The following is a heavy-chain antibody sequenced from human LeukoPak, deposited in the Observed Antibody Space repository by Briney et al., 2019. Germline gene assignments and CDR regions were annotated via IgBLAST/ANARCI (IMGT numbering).Heavy chain of an antibody. Sequence: SETLSLTCTVSGGSISSSSYYWGWIRQPPGKGLEWIGSIYYSGSTYYNPSLKSRVTISVDTSKNQFSLKPSSVTAAGTAVYYCARTPSGIQPFDYWGQGTLVTVSS. CDR3: ARTPSGIQPFDY. J-gene: IGHJ4*02. CDR2: IYYSGST. CDR1: GGSISSSSYY. V-gene: IGHV4-39*07. D-gene: IGHD5-18*01.